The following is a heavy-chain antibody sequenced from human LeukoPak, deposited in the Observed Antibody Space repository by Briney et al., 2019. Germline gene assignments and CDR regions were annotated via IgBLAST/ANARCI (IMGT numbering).Heavy chain of an antibody. V-gene: IGHV4-34*01. J-gene: IGHJ5*02. CDR2: INHSGST. CDR1: GGSFSGYY. D-gene: IGHD3-10*01. Sequence: SETLSLTCAVYGGSFSGYYWSWIRQPPGKGLEWIGEINHSGSTNYNPSLKSRVTISADTSKNQFSLKLSSVTAADTAVYYCARDGSYSDNWFDPWGQGTLVTVSS. CDR3: ARDGSYSDNWFDP.